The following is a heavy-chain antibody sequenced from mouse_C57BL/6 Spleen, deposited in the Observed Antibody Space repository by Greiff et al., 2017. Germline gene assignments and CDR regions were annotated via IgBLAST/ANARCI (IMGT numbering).Heavy chain of an antibody. D-gene: IGHD1-1*01. V-gene: IGHV1-64*01. CDR3: ARYIYYYGSSLFDY. Sequence: QVQLQQPGAELVKPGASVKLSCKASGYTFTSYWMHWVKQRPGQGLEWIGMIHPNSGSTNYNEKFKSKSTLTVDKSSSTAYMQLSSLTSEDSAVYYCARYIYYYGSSLFDYWGQGTTLTVSS. CDR1: GYTFTSYW. CDR2: IHPNSGST. J-gene: IGHJ2*01.